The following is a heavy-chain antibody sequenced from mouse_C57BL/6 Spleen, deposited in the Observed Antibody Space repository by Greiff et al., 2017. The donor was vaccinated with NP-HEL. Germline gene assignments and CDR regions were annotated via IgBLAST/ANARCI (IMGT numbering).Heavy chain of an antibody. Sequence: EVQLVESEGGLVQPGSSMKLSCTASGFTFSDYYMAWVRQVPEKGLEWVANINYDGSSTYYLDSLKSRFIISRDNAKNILYLQMSSLKSEDTATYYCARDGVGYFDVWGTGTTVTVSS. CDR3: ARDGVGYFDV. CDR2: INYDGSST. D-gene: IGHD1-1*02. J-gene: IGHJ1*03. V-gene: IGHV5-16*01. CDR1: GFTFSDYY.